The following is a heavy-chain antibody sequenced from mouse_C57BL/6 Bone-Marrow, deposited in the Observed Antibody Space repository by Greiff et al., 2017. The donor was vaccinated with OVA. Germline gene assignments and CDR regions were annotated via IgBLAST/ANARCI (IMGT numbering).Heavy chain of an antibody. CDR2: ISYDGSN. V-gene: IGHV3-6*01. J-gene: IGHJ3*01. CDR1: GYSITSGYY. CDR3: ARDEGLAY. Sequence: EVQLVESGPGLVKPSQSLSLTCSVTGYSITSGYYWNWIRQFPGNKLEWMGYISYDGSNNYNPSLKNRISITRDTSKNQFFLKLNSVTTEDTATYYCARDEGLAYWGQGTLVTVSA.